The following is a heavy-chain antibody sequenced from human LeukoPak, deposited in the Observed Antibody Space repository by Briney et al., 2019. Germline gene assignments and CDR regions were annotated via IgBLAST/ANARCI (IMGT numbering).Heavy chain of an antibody. J-gene: IGHJ6*03. CDR3: ASVPYSSSWYYYYMDV. V-gene: IGHV4-59*01. Sequence: SETLSLTCTVSGGSISSYYWTWIRQPPGKGLEWIGYIYYSGSTNYNPSLKSRVTISVDTSKNQFSLKLTSVTAADTAVYYCASVPYSSSWYYYYMDVWGKGTTVTVSS. CDR2: IYYSGST. D-gene: IGHD6-13*01. CDR1: GGSISSYY.